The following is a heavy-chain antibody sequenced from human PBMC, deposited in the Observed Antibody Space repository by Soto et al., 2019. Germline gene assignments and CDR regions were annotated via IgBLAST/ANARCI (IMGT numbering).Heavy chain of an antibody. CDR3: ARDSGAIMTNWFDP. D-gene: IGHD3-16*01. CDR2: INPNSGGT. CDR1: GYTFTDFY. J-gene: IGHJ5*02. V-gene: IGHV1-2*02. Sequence: GASVKVSCKVSGYTFTDFYMHWVRQAPGQGLEWMGWINPNSGGTYYAQKFQGRVTMTRDTFISTAYMELGRLRSDDTAVYYCARDSGAIMTNWFDPWGQGTLVTVSS.